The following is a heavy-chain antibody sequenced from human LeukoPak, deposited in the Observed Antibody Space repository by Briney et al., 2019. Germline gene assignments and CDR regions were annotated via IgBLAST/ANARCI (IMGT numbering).Heavy chain of an antibody. D-gene: IGHD3-10*01. CDR2: ISGSGDST. Sequence: GGSLTLSCAASGFTFSSDSMTWVRQTPGKGLEWVSGISGSGDSTFYADSVKGRFTISRDNSRNTLYLQMSSLRPEDTAVYCCTKWSGFGDDWGQGTLVTVSS. V-gene: IGHV3-23*01. CDR1: GFTFSSDS. CDR3: TKWSGFGDD. J-gene: IGHJ4*02.